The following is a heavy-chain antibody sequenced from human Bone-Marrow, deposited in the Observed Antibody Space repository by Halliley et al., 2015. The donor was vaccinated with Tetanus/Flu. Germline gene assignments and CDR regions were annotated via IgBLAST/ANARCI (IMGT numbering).Heavy chain of an antibody. CDR2: IIPIFGKT. J-gene: IGHJ3*01. D-gene: IGHD3-10*01. CDR1: GDTFSGYS. CDR3: ARGRGSYSVALVV. V-gene: IGHV1-69*01. Sequence: QLVQSGAEVKKPGSSVKVSCKAPGDTFSGYSITWVRQAPGQGLEWMGGIIPIFGKTNYAQRFQGRVTISADESTSTAHMELRRLRSEDTAVYYCARGRGSYSVALVVWGQGTMVPVST.